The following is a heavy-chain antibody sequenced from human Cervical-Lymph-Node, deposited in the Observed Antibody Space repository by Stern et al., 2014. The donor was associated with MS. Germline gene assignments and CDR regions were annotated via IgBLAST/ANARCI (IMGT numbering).Heavy chain of an antibody. J-gene: IGHJ5*02. CDR1: GYSFPTYE. CDR3: TRKGNFDP. CDR2: MNPNSGKT. Sequence: DQLVESGAEVKKPGASVKVSCKTSGYSFPTYEIHWVRQATGQGLEWMGWMNPNSGKTGYVQKLQGRVTTTRDTSISTAYMELSSLTSEDTAVYYCTRKGNFDPWGQGTQVTVSS. V-gene: IGHV1-8*02.